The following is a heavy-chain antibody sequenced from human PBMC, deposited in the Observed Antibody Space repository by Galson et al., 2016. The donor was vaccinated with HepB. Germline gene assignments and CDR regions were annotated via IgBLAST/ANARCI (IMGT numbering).Heavy chain of an antibody. CDR1: GDSTSNTDYF. V-gene: IGHV4-39*01. Sequence: SETLSLTCPVSGDSTSNTDYFWGWVRRPPGKGLDWIGTIYYSGATSYNSYHTRRVTISMDMSTNQVSLNLRLVTAADTAVYHCARRSFSGSGSRWYFDLWGRGTLVSVSS. D-gene: IGHD3-10*01. CDR2: IYYSGAT. CDR3: ARRSFSGSGSRWYFDL. J-gene: IGHJ2*01.